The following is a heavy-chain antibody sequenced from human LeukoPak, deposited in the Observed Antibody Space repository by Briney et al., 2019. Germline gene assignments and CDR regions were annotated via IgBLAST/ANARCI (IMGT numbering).Heavy chain of an antibody. CDR3: ARASSGSHGDY. CDR2: INTDGTST. V-gene: IGHV3-74*01. Sequence: GGSLRLSCAASGFTFSTYWMHWVRQAPGKGLVWVSRINTDGTSTDYADSVKGRFTISRDNAKNTLSPQMNSLRAEDTAVYYCARASSGSHGDYWGQGTLVTVSS. D-gene: IGHD6-19*01. CDR1: GFTFSTYW. J-gene: IGHJ4*02.